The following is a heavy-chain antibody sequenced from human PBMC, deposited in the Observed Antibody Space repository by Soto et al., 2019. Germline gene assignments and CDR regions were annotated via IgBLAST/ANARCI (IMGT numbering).Heavy chain of an antibody. Sequence: QVQLVQSGAEMKEPGDSVRVSCEASGYTFTSYYIHWVRQAPRQGLEWMGWINPKFGDTTYAQDFQRRVSMTRDMSISAVYMELSRLTSDDAAIYYCARNLDYYYGPGSGNGHGFWGQGTTVTVFS. CDR2: INPKFGDT. V-gene: IGHV1-2*02. CDR3: ARNLDYYYGPGSGNGHGF. D-gene: IGHD3-10*01. CDR1: GYTFTSYY. J-gene: IGHJ6*02.